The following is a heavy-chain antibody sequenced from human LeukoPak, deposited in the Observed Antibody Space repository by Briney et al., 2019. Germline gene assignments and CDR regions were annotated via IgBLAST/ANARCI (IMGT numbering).Heavy chain of an antibody. CDR1: DDSITMYY. CDR3: ARDFSPRGNNWFDP. J-gene: IGHJ5*02. CDR2: VDHTGST. V-gene: IGHV4-59*01. D-gene: IGHD2/OR15-2a*01. Sequence: SETLSLTCTVSDDSITMYYWTWIRQPPGKGLEWIGYVDHTGSTNNPSLNGRVSISRDTSNNFFSLRLRSVTAADTAVYFCARDFSPRGNNWFDPWGQGTLVTVSS.